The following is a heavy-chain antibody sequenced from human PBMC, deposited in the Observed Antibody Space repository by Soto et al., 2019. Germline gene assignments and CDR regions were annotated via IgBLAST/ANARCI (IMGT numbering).Heavy chain of an antibody. V-gene: IGHV4-39*01. D-gene: IGHD3-16*02. J-gene: IGHJ4*02. CDR3: ARHFIMITFGGVIVNYFDY. CDR1: GGSISSSSYY. Sequence: SETLSLTCTVSGGSISSSSYYWGWIRQPPGKGLEWIGSIYYSGSTYYNPSLKSRVTISVDTSKNQFSLKLSSVTAADTAVYYCARHFIMITFGGVIVNYFDYWGQGTLVTVSS. CDR2: IYYSGST.